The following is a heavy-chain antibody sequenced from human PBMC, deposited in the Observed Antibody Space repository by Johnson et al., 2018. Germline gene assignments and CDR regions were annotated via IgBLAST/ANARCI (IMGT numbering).Heavy chain of an antibody. D-gene: IGHD6-19*01. V-gene: IGHV3-30-3*01. CDR1: GFTFSSYA. CDR3: ARDYGGGWPPDAFDI. J-gene: IGHJ3*02. Sequence: QVQLVESGGGVVQPGRSLRLSCAASGFTFSSYAMHWVRQAPGKGLEWVAVISYDGSNKYYADSVKGRFTISRDNSKNTLYLQMNSLRAEDTAVYYCARDYGGGWPPDAFDIWGQGTMVTVSS. CDR2: ISYDGSNK.